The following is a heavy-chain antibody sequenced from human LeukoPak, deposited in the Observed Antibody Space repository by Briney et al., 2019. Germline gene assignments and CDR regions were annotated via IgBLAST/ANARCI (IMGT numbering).Heavy chain of an antibody. V-gene: IGHV3-9*01. CDR1: GFTFDDYA. Sequence: ARSLRLSCAASGFTFDDYAMHWVRQAPGKGLEWVSGISWNSGSIGYADSVKGRFTISRDNAKNSLYLQMNSLRAEDTALYYCAKGQGGYYDSSGTPQDYWGQGTLVTVSS. J-gene: IGHJ4*02. CDR2: ISWNSGSI. CDR3: AKGQGGYYDSSGTPQDY. D-gene: IGHD3-22*01.